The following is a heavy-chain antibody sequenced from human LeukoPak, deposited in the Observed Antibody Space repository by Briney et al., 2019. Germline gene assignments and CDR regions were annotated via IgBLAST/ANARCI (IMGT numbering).Heavy chain of an antibody. CDR3: ARAYYYDSSGSLHY. CDR2: INPNSGGT. D-gene: IGHD3-22*01. J-gene: IGHJ4*02. V-gene: IGHV1-2*02. Sequence: GASVKLSCKASGDTFTGYYMHWVRQAPGQGLEWMGWINPNSGGTNYAQKFQCRGTMTRDTSISTAYMELSRLRSDDTAVYYCARAYYYDSSGSLHYWGQGTLVTVSS. CDR1: GDTFTGYY.